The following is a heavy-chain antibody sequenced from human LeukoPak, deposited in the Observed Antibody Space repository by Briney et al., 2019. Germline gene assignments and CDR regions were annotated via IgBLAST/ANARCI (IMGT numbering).Heavy chain of an antibody. CDR3: ARGSAVRGVKVRLFDY. D-gene: IGHD3-10*01. CDR1: GFTFSSYS. V-gene: IGHV3-48*01. Sequence: GGSLRLSCAASGFTFSSYSMNWVRQAPGKGLEWVSYISSSSSTIYYADSVKGRFTISRDNAKNSLYLQMNSLRAEDTAVYYCARGSAVRGVKVRLFDYWGQGTLVTVSS. J-gene: IGHJ4*02. CDR2: ISSSSSTI.